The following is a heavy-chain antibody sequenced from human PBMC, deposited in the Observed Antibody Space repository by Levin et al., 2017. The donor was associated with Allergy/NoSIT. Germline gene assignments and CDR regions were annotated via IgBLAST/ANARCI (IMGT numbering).Heavy chain of an antibody. Sequence: PGESLKISCAASGLTFRSYAMHWVRQAPGKGLEWVAFILYDGSNKYYRDSVKGRFTISRDNSKNTLYLEMNSLRAEDTAVYYCAKDEGATRSYYLDYWGQGTLVTVSS. J-gene: IGHJ4*02. CDR2: ILYDGSNK. V-gene: IGHV3-30*18. D-gene: IGHD1-26*01. CDR3: AKDEGATRSYYLDY. CDR1: GLTFRSYA.